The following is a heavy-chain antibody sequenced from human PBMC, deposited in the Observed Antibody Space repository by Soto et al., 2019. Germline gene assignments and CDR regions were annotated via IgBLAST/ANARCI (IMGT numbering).Heavy chain of an antibody. J-gene: IGHJ5*02. CDR3: ASRTNVVVPAYHGWFDP. Sequence: SETLSLTCAVYGGSFSGYYWSWIRQPPGKGLEWIGEINHSGSTNYNPSLKSRVTISVDTSKNQFSLKLSSVTAADTAAYYCASRTNVVVPAYHGWFDPWGQGTLVTVSS. V-gene: IGHV4-34*01. D-gene: IGHD2-2*01. CDR2: INHSGST. CDR1: GGSFSGYY.